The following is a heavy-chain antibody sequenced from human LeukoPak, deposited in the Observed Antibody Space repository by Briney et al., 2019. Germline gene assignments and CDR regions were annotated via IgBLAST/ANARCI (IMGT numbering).Heavy chain of an antibody. CDR3: AKDRSGGIAAAAY. D-gene: IGHD6-13*01. V-gene: IGHV3-23*01. CDR2: ISGSGGST. Sequence: GGSLRLSCAATGFTFSSYAMSWVRQAPGKGLEWVSAISGSGGSTYYADSVKGRFTISRDNSKNTLYLQMNSLRAEDTAVYYCAKDRSGGIAAAAYWGQGTLVTVSS. J-gene: IGHJ4*02. CDR1: GFTFSSYA.